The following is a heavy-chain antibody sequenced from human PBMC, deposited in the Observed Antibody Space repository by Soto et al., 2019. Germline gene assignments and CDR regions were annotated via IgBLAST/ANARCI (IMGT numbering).Heavy chain of an antibody. Sequence: EWMGIINPSGGSTSYAQKFQGRVTMTRDTSTSTVYMELSSLRSEDTAVYYCARYLLTWKKYSYYGMSVSGQRSTVPGS. J-gene: IGHJ6*01. D-gene: IGHD1-1*01. V-gene: IGHV1-46*01. CDR2: INPSGGST. CDR3: ARYLLTWKKYSYYGMSV.